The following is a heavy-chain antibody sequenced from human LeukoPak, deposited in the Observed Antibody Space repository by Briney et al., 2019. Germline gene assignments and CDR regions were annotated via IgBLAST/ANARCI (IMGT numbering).Heavy chain of an antibody. D-gene: IGHD3-10*01. V-gene: IGHV1-2*02. Sequence: ASVKVSCKASGYTFTGYYMHWVRQAPGQGLEWMGWINPNSGGTNYAQKFQGRVTMTRDTSISTAYMELSRLRSDDTAVYYCARVRQGGVIITLPDYWGQGTLVTVSS. CDR1: GYTFTGYY. J-gene: IGHJ4*02. CDR3: ARVRQGGVIITLPDY. CDR2: INPNSGGT.